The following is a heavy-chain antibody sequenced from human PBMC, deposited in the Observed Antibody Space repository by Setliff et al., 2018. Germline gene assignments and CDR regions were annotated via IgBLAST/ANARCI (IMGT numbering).Heavy chain of an antibody. CDR3: ARTGTYRYFDY. CDR1: GDSISSGTYY. D-gene: IGHD1-26*01. V-gene: IGHV4-39*01. CDR2: IYYRGTT. Sequence: SETLSLTCTVSGDSISSGTYYWSWIRQPPGKGLEWIGRIYYRGTTYYNACLRSRLTISVDSSKNQFSLKLNSVTAPDTAVYYCARTGTYRYFDYWGQGILVTVSS. J-gene: IGHJ4*02.